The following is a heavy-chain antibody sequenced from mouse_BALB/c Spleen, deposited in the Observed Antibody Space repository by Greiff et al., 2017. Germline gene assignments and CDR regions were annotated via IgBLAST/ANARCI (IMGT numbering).Heavy chain of an antibody. D-gene: IGHD1-2*01. CDR2: INSNGGST. CDR1: GFTFSSYG. Sequence: EVQGVESGGGLVQPGGSLKLSCAASGFTFSSYGMSWVRQTPDKRLELVATINSNGGSTYYPDSVKGRFTISRDNAKNTLYLKMNSLKSEDTAMYYCAREGVHYDAWFAYWGQGTLVTVSA. V-gene: IGHV5-6-3*01. CDR3: AREGVHYDAWFAY. J-gene: IGHJ3*01.